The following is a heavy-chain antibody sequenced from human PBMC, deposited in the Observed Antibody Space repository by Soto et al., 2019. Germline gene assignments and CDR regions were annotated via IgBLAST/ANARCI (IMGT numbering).Heavy chain of an antibody. J-gene: IGHJ6*01. CDR1: GYTFTSYG. V-gene: IGHV1-18*01. Sequence: QVQLVQSGAEVKKPAASVKVSCKASGYTFTSYGISWVRQAPGQGLEWMGWVSDYNGNTNYAQKLQGRGTMTTDTPTSTAFMELWSVRYYGTAVYYGTRDGFVTMVLGDIGDYYYGMDVCGDGSTVTVSS. CDR3: TRDGFVTMVLGDIGDYYYGMDV. CDR2: VSDYNGNT. D-gene: IGHD3-10*01.